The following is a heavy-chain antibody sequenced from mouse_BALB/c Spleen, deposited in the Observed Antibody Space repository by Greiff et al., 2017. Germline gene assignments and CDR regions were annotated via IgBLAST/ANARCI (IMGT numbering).Heavy chain of an antibody. CDR1: GYTFTSYV. V-gene: IGHV1-83*01. CDR2: IYPGDGDT. CDR3: ARRPWFAY. J-gene: IGHJ3*01. Sequence: VQLQQSGPELVKPGASVKMSCKASGYTFTSYVMHWVKQKPGQGLEWIGQIYPGDGDTNYNGKFKGKATLTADKSSSTAYMQLSSLTSEDSAVYFCARRPWFAYWGQGTLVTVSA.